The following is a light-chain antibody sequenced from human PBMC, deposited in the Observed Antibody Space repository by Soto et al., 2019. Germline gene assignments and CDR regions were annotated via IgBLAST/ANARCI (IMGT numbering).Light chain of an antibody. Sequence: EIVLTQSPGTLSLSPGERATLSCRASQSVGSSYLAWYQQKPGQAPRLLIYDASSRATGIPDRISGSGSGTDFTLTLSRLEAEDSAVYYCQQYGSSPRTFGQGTKVEIK. CDR3: QQYGSSPRT. V-gene: IGKV3-20*01. CDR2: DAS. J-gene: IGKJ1*01. CDR1: QSVGSSY.